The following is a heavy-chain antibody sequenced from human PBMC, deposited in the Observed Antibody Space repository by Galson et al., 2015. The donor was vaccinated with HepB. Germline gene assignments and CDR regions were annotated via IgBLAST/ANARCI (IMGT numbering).Heavy chain of an antibody. J-gene: IGHJ4*02. CDR1: GGTFSTNG. CDR2: IIPFVDMT. Sequence: SVKVSCKASGGTFSTNGITWVRQAPGQGFEWVGRIIPFVDMTHYAERFQGRLTITADRSTSTANMELRSLTSEDTAVYYCARVGCSGRTCYLESRGQGTLVVASS. D-gene: IGHD2-15*01. V-gene: IGHV1-69*04. CDR3: ARVGCSGRTCYLES.